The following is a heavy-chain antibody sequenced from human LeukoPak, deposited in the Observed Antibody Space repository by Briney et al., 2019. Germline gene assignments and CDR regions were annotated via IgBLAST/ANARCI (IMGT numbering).Heavy chain of an antibody. V-gene: IGHV3-7*01. J-gene: IGHJ1*01. CDR1: GFTFSSYG. CDR2: IKQDGSEK. D-gene: IGHD6-19*01. Sequence: GGSLRLSCAASGFTFSSYGMHWVRQAPGKGLEWVANIKQDGSEKYYEDSVKGRFTISRDNAKNSLYLQMNSLRAEDTAVYYCASVFRWLVDPQYFQDWGQGTLVTVSS. CDR3: ASVFRWLVDPQYFQD.